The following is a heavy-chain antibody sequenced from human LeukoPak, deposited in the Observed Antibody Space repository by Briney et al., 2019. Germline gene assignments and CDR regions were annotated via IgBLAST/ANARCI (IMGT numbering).Heavy chain of an antibody. J-gene: IGHJ6*04. CDR2: IIPIFGTA. CDR1: GGTFISYA. CDR3: ARDPLNDYGDYYGIDV. Sequence: SVNVSCKPSGGTFISYAISWVRQAPGQGLEWMGGIIPIFGTANYAQKFQGRVTITADESTSTAYMELSSLRSEDTAVYYCARDPLNDYGDYYGIDVWGKGTTVTVSS. D-gene: IGHD4-17*01. V-gene: IGHV1-69*01.